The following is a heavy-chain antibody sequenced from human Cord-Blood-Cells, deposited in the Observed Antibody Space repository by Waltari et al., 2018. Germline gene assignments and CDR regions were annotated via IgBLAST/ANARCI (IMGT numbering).Heavy chain of an antibody. CDR3: ARGRGYCSSTSCHWDAFDI. CDR2: SIPSFGTA. J-gene: IGHJ3*02. CDR1: GGTFSSYA. D-gene: IGHD2-2*01. Sequence: QVQLVQSGAEVKKPGSSVKVSCKASGGTFSSYAISWVRQAPGQGLEWMGGSIPSFGTANYAQKFQGRVTITADESTSTAYMELSSLRSEDTAVYYCARGRGYCSSTSCHWDAFDIWGQGTMVTVSS. V-gene: IGHV1-69*01.